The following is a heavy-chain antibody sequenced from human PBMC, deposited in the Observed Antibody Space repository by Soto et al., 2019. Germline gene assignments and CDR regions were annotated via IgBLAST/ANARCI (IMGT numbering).Heavy chain of an antibody. CDR2: IIPIFGTA. CDR1: GGTFSSYA. J-gene: IGHJ6*02. CDR3: ARDRSDGGNFYYYGMDV. V-gene: IGHV1-69*13. D-gene: IGHD2-21*01. Sequence: GASVKVSCKASGGTFSSYAISWVRQAPGQGLEWMGGIIPIFGTANYAQKSQGRVTITADESTSTAYMELSSLRSEDTAVYYCARDRSDGGNFYYYGMDVWGQGTTVTVSS.